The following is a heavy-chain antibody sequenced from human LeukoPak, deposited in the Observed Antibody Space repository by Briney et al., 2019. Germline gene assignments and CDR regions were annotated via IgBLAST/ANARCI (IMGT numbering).Heavy chain of an antibody. CDR3: AKGPDWDYDILTGYYDY. Sequence: PGGSLRLSCAASGFTFSSCGMHWVRQAPGKGLEWVAVISYDGSNKYYADSVKGRFTISRDNSKNTLYLQMNSLRAEDTAVYYCAKGPDWDYDILTGYYDYWGQGTLVTVSS. J-gene: IGHJ4*02. V-gene: IGHV3-30*18. CDR2: ISYDGSNK. CDR1: GFTFSSCG. D-gene: IGHD3-9*01.